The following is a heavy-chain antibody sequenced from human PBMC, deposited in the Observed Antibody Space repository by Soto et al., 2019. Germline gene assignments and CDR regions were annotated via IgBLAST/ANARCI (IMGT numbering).Heavy chain of an antibody. CDR3: ARDGRGRPYDAFDI. V-gene: IGHV3-11*05. Sequence: QVQLVESGGGLVKSGGSMRLSCAASGLNFRTYYMSWIRQAPGKGLEWLSYISSSGNYTNYANSVRGRSTISRDNAKNSLYLQMNSLRAEDTAVYYCARDGRGRPYDAFDIWGQGTMVTVSS. D-gene: IGHD3-10*01. CDR2: ISSSGNYT. J-gene: IGHJ3*02. CDR1: GLNFRTYY.